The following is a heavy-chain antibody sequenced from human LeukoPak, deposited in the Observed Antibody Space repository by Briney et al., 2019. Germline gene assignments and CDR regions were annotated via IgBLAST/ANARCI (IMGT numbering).Heavy chain of an antibody. V-gene: IGHV3-21*01. J-gene: IGHJ4*02. D-gene: IGHD2-21*01. CDR1: GFTFSTYG. CDR3: ASGVQHCADGDCYSLY. Sequence: GGSLRLSCAASGFTFSTYGMNWVRQAPGKGLEWVSSISSRSDSIHYADALRGRFTVSRDNSKNSLFLQMNSVTAEDTAVYYCASGVQHCADGDCYSLYGGQGTLVTVSP. CDR2: ISSRSDSI.